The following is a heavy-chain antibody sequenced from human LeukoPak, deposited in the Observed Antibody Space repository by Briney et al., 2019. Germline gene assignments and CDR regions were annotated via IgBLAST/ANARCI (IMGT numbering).Heavy chain of an antibody. CDR1: GGSFSGYY. Sequence: PSETLSLTCAVYGGSFSGYYWSWIRQPPGKGLEWIGEINHSGSTNYNPSLKSRVTISVDTSKNQFSLKLSSVTAADTAVYYCARGRGVRGVVIDYWGQGTLVTASS. J-gene: IGHJ4*02. D-gene: IGHD3-10*01. CDR3: ARGRGVRGVVIDY. V-gene: IGHV4-34*01. CDR2: INHSGST.